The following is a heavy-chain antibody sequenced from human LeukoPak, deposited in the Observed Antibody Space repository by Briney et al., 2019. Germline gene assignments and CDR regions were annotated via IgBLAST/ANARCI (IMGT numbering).Heavy chain of an antibody. D-gene: IGHD3-9*01. CDR1: GFTFSSYA. CDR3: AKGILTGYYGEAFDI. V-gene: IGHV3-30-3*01. J-gene: IGHJ3*02. Sequence: PGGSLRLSCAASGFTFSSYAMHWVRQAPGKGLEWVAVISYDGSNKYYADSVKGRFTISRDNSKNTLYLQMNSLRAEDTAVYYCAKGILTGYYGEAFDIWGQGTMVTVSS. CDR2: ISYDGSNK.